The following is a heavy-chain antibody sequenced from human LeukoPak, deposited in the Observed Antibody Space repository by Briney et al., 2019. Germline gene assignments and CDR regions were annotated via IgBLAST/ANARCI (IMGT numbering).Heavy chain of an antibody. CDR2: VDHTGST. CDR3: ARGRVSSSTWYSTYYYLFYMDF. Sequence: SETLSLTCTVSDDSITMYYWTWIRQPPGKGLEWIGYVDHTGSTKFNPSPNGRVSISRDTSKNFFSLRLRSVTAADTAVYFCARGRVSSSTWYSTYYYLFYMDFWGKGTTVTVSS. D-gene: IGHD1-1*01. J-gene: IGHJ6*03. CDR1: DDSITMYY. V-gene: IGHV4-59*01.